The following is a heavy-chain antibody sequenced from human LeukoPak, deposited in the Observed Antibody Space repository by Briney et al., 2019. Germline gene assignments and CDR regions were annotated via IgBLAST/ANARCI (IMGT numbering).Heavy chain of an antibody. V-gene: IGHV4-39*01. CDR1: GGSISSSSYD. CDR2: IYYSGST. CDR3: ARSPRNGYYSPIV. J-gene: IGHJ4*02. D-gene: IGHD3-3*01. Sequence: PSETLSLTCTVSGGSISSSSYDWGWIRQPPGKGLEWIGSIYYSGSTYYNPSLKSRLTISVDTSKNQFSLKLSSVTAADTAVYYCARSPRNGYYSPIVWGQGTLVTVSS.